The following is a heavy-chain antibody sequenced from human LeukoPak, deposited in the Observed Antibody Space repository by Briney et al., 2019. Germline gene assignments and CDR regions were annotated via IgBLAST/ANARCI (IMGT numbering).Heavy chain of an antibody. CDR2: ISSSGDST. CDR3: ARRLPAYYYYGMDV. D-gene: IGHD2-15*01. J-gene: IGHJ6*02. Sequence: GGSLRLSCAASGFTFSSYPMYWVRQAPGKGLEYLSAISSSGDSTYYANSVKGRFTISGDNSKNTLYLQMGSLRPEDMAVYYCARRLPAYYYYGMDVWGQGTTVTVSS. V-gene: IGHV3-64*01. CDR1: GFTFSSYP.